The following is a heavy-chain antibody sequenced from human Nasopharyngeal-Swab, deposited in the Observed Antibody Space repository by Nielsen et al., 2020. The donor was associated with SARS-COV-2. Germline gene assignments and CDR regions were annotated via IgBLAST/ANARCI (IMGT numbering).Heavy chain of an antibody. CDR1: GFTFSSYS. CDR3: ARDQPPYDILTAYYYYMDV. CDR2: ISSSSSYI. D-gene: IGHD3-9*01. Sequence: GGSLRLSCAASGFTFSSYSMNWVRQAPGKGLEWVSSISSSSSYIYYADSVKGRFTISRDNAKNSLYLQMNSLRAEDTAVYYCARDQPPYDILTAYYYYMDVWGKGTTVPSP. J-gene: IGHJ6*03. V-gene: IGHV3-21*01.